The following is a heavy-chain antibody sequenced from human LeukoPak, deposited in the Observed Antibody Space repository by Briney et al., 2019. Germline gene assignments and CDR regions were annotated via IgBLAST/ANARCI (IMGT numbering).Heavy chain of an antibody. CDR3: ASLYGDYGAYYFDY. CDR1: GGSISSYY. CDR2: IYYSGST. J-gene: IGHJ4*02. D-gene: IGHD4-17*01. V-gene: IGHV4-59*12. Sequence: SETLSLTCTVSGGSISSYYWSWIRQPPGKGLEWIGYIYYSGSTNYNPSLKSRVTISVDTSKNQFSLKLSSVTATDTAVYYCASLYGDYGAYYFDYWGQGTLVTVSS.